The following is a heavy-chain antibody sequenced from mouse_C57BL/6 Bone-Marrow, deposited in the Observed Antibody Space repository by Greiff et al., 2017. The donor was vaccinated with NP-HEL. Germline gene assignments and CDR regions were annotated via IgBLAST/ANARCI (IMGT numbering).Heavy chain of an antibody. D-gene: IGHD2-2*01. CDR3: AGDGYGYDEFAY. Sequence: DVKLVESGGGLVKPGGSLKLSCAASGFTFSSYAMSWVRQTPEKRLEWVATISDGGSYTYYPDNVKGRFTISRDNAKNNLYLQMSHLKSEDTAMYYCAGDGYGYDEFAYWGQGTLVTVSA. J-gene: IGHJ3*01. V-gene: IGHV5-4*03. CDR1: GFTFSSYA. CDR2: ISDGGSYT.